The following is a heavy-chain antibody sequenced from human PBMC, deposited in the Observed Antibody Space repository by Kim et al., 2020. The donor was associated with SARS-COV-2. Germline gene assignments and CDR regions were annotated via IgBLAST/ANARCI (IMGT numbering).Heavy chain of an antibody. CDR1: GASISRSSNY. Sequence: SETLSLTCTVSGASISRSSNYWGWIRQPPGKGLEWIGSINYSGNTYYNPSLKSRVTIPVDTSKNQFSLKMRSVTAADTAVYYCARLVSENSAVEYWGQGTLVTVSS. CDR3: ARLVSENSAVEY. CDR2: INYSGNT. V-gene: IGHV4-39*01. J-gene: IGHJ4*02.